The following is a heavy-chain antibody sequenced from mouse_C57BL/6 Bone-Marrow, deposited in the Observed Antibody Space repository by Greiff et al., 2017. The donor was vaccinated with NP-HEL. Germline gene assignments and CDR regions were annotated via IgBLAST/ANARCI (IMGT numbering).Heavy chain of an antibody. V-gene: IGHV1-69*01. CDR2: IDPSDSYT. Sequence: QVQLQQPGAELVMPGASVKLSCKASGYTFTSYWMHWVKQRPGQGLEWIGEIDPSDSYTNYNQKFKGKSTLTVDKSSSTAYMQLSSLTSEDSAVYYCAMYYYGSSRYWYFDVWGTGTTVTVSS. CDR3: AMYYYGSSRYWYFDV. D-gene: IGHD1-1*01. J-gene: IGHJ1*03. CDR1: GYTFTSYW.